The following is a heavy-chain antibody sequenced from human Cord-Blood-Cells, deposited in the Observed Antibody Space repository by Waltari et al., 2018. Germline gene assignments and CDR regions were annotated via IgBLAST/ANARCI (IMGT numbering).Heavy chain of an antibody. D-gene: IGHD3-10*01. CDR1: GFTFSSYA. Sequence: QVQLVESGGGVVQPGRSLRLSCAASGFTFSSYAMHWVRQAPGKGLEWVAVISYDGSNKYYADSVKGRFTISRDNSKNTLYLQMNSLRAEDTAVYYCARDPGRGGYWGQGTLVTVSS. CDR3: ARDPGRGGY. V-gene: IGHV3-30*04. CDR2: ISYDGSNK. J-gene: IGHJ4*02.